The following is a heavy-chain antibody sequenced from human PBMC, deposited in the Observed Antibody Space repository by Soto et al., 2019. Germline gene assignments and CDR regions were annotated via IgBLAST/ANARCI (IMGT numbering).Heavy chain of an antibody. D-gene: IGHD3-22*01. CDR1: GFTFSNYI. V-gene: IGHV3-21*06. CDR3: ARVVYYDSGGYQY. CDR2: ISSTSNYI. Sequence: GGSQILSYTASGFTFSNYIRNWVRQIPGKGLEWVSSISSTSNYIYYADSVKGRFTISRDNAQNSLFLQMNSLRVEDTAVYYCARVVYYDSGGYQYWGQGTLVTVSS. J-gene: IGHJ4*02.